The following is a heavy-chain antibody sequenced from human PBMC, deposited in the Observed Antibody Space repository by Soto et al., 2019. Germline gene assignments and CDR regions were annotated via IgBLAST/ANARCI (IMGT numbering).Heavy chain of an antibody. CDR3: ARWIAATPVGDAFGI. V-gene: IGHV3-23*01. D-gene: IGHD2-15*01. Sequence: PGGSLRLSCAASGFTFSSYAMSWARQAPGKGLEWVSSISGSGGSTYYADSVKGRFTISRDNSKNTPYLQMNSLRAGDTAVYYCARWIAATPVGDAFGIWGQGTMVTVSS. CDR1: GFTFSSYA. J-gene: IGHJ3*02. CDR2: ISGSGGST.